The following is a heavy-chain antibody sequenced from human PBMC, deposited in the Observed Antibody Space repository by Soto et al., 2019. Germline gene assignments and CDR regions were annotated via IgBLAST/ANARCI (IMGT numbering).Heavy chain of an antibody. CDR3: ARDRSADRFVQYFQH. CDR2: ISSRSDSI. CDR1: GFIFTSYS. V-gene: IGHV3-21*01. D-gene: IGHD6-19*01. Sequence: EVQLVESGGGLVQRGGSLRLSCAASGFIFTSYSMVWDRQAPGKGLEWVSSISSRSDSIYYADSVKGRFTISRDNAQNSLYLQMNSLTSEDTAVYYCARDRSADRFVQYFQHWGPGTLVTVSS. J-gene: IGHJ1*01.